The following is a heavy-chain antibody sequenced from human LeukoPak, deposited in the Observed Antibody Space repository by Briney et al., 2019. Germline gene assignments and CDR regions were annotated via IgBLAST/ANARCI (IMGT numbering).Heavy chain of an antibody. V-gene: IGHV4-34*01. Sequence: SETLSLTCAVYGGSFSGYYWSWIRQPPGKGLEWIGEINHSGSTNYNPSLKSRVTISVDTSKNQFSLKLSSVTAADTAVYYCARDGKDAFDIWGQGTMVTVSS. D-gene: IGHD1-14*01. CDR1: GGSFSGYY. CDR2: INHSGST. CDR3: ARDGKDAFDI. J-gene: IGHJ3*02.